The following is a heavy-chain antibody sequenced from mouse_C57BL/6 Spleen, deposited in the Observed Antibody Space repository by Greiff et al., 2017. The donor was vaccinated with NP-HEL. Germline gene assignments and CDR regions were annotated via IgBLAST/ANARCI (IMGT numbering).Heavy chain of an antibody. CDR1: GFTFTDYY. Sequence: EVMLVESGGGLVQPGGSLSLSCAASGFTFTDYYMSWVRQPPGKALEWLGFIRNKANGYTTEYSASVKGRFTISRDNSQSILYLQMNALRAEDSATYYCARHYYGSPYYFDYWGQGTTLTVSS. CDR3: ARHYYGSPYYFDY. CDR2: IRNKANGYTT. V-gene: IGHV7-3*01. D-gene: IGHD1-1*01. J-gene: IGHJ2*01.